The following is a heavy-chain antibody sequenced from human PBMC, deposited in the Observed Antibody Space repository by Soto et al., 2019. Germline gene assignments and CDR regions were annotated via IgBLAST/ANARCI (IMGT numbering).Heavy chain of an antibody. V-gene: IGHV1-3*01. J-gene: IGHJ6*02. CDR2: INAGNGNT. CDR3: ARVLNYDILTGYYQDYYYYGMDV. D-gene: IGHD3-9*01. Sequence: ASVKFSCKASGYTFTSYAMHWVRQAPGQRLEWMGWINAGNGNTKYSQKFQGRVTITRDTSASTAYMELSSLRSEDTAVYYCARVLNYDILTGYYQDYYYYGMDVWGQGTTVTVSS. CDR1: GYTFTSYA.